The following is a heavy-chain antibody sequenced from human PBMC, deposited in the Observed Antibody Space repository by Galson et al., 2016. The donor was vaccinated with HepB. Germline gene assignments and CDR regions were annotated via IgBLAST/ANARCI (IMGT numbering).Heavy chain of an antibody. CDR2: INPSGGKT. Sequence: SVKVSCKAFGYTFRTYHMHWVQQAPGQGLEWMGIINPSGGKTKYAQRFQGRVTMTSDTSTNTLYMELSSLRSDDTAVYYCARGTGKLTTVTTVTSLWYFDLWGRGTLVTVSS. V-gene: IGHV1-46*01. J-gene: IGHJ2*01. CDR3: ARGTGKLTTVTTVTSLWYFDL. D-gene: IGHD4-17*01. CDR1: GYTFRTYH.